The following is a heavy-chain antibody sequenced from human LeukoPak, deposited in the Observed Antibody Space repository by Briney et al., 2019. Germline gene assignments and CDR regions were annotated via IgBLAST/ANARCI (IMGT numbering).Heavy chain of an antibody. CDR3: ARHSPTVIYFDY. CDR1: GGSISSSSYY. Sequence: PSETLSLTCTVSGGSISSSSYYWGWIRQPPGKGLEWIGSIYYSGSTYYNPSLKSRVTISVDTSKNQFSLKLSSVTAADTAVYYCARHSPTVIYFDYWGQGTLVTVSS. J-gene: IGHJ4*02. CDR2: IYYSGST. D-gene: IGHD4-17*01. V-gene: IGHV4-39*01.